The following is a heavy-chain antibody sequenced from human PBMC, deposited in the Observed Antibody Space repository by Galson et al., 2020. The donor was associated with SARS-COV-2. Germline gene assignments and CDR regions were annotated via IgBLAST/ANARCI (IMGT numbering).Heavy chain of an antibody. Sequence: SGHTLVKPTQTLTLTCTFSGFSLSSSGVGVGWIRQPPGKALEWLALISWDDDEHYSPSLKSRLTITKATSKNQVVLQMTNVDPADTGTYYCSHVLYFDNSGYWGFDHWGQGVLVTVSS. J-gene: IGHJ4*02. CDR2: ISWDDDE. D-gene: IGHD3-22*01. CDR3: SHVLYFDNSGYWGFDH. CDR1: GFSLSSSGVG. V-gene: IGHV2-5*02.